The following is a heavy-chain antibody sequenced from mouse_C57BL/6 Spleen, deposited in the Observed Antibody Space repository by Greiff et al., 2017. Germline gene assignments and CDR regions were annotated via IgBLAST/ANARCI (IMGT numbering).Heavy chain of an antibody. V-gene: IGHV1-52*01. CDR3: ARVDYGSSYAGAMDY. CDR2: IDPSDSET. CDR1: GYTFTSYW. J-gene: IGHJ4*01. D-gene: IGHD1-1*01. Sequence: QVQLQQPGAELVRPGSSVKLSCKASGYTFTSYWMHWVKQRPIQGLEWIGNIDPSDSETPYNQKFKDKATLTVDKSSSTAYMQLSSLTSEDSAVYYSARVDYGSSYAGAMDYWGQGTSVTVSS.